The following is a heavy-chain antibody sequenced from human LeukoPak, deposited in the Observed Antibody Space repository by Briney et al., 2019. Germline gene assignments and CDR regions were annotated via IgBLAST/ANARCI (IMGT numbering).Heavy chain of an antibody. CDR1: GVTFSDYY. V-gene: IGHV3-11*01. Sequence: GGSLRLSCAASGVTFSDYYMSWIRQAPGKGLGWVSYICSSGSTIYYAESVKGRFTISRDNAKNSLYLQMNSLRAEDAAVYYCARDLRCSTSCPVRYWGQGTLVTVSS. CDR3: ARDLRCSTSCPVRY. J-gene: IGHJ4*02. D-gene: IGHD2-2*01. CDR2: ICSSGSTI.